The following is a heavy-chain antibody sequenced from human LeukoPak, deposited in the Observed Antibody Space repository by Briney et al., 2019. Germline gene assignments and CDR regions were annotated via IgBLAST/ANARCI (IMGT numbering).Heavy chain of an antibody. D-gene: IGHD5-18*01. J-gene: IGHJ4*02. Sequence: GESLKISCKASGYSFTSYWIVWVRQTPGKGLEWMGIVYPGDSDTRYNPSFQGQVSISADKSIATAYLHLSDLKASDTAIYYCGRHMNSLQLWLDYWGQGTVVTVSS. CDR1: GYSFTSYW. CDR3: GRHMNSLQLWLDY. CDR2: VYPGDSDT. V-gene: IGHV5-51*01.